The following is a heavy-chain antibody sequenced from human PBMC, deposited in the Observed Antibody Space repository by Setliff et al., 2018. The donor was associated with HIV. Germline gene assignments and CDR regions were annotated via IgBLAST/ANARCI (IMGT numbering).Heavy chain of an antibody. CDR1: GFTLSTYG. V-gene: IGHV3-30*03. D-gene: IGHD2-15*01. J-gene: IGHJ6*03. CDR3: ARSQGIGNYYMDV. CDR2: ILYDESDK. Sequence: PGGSLRLSCAASGFTLSTYGMYWVRQAPGKGLEWVAVILYDESDKYYADSVKGRFTISRDNSKNTVYLQMNSLRLEDTAVYYCARSQGIGNYYMDVWGTGTTVTVSS.